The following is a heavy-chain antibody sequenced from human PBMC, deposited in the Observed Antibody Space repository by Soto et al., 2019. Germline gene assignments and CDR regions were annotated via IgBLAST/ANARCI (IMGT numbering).Heavy chain of an antibody. D-gene: IGHD2-2*02. J-gene: IGHJ4*02. CDR3: ARVAVPAAIPAPPDY. Sequence: GGSLRLSCAASGFTFSSYAMHWVRQAPGKGLEWVAVISYDGSNKYYADSVKGRFTISRDNSKNTLYLQMNSLRAEDTAVYYCARVAVPAAIPAPPDYWGQGPLVTVSS. V-gene: IGHV3-30-3*01. CDR1: GFTFSSYA. CDR2: ISYDGSNK.